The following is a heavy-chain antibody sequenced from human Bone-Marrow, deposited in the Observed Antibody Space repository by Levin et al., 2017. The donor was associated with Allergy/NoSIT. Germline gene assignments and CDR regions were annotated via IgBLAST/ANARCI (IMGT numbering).Heavy chain of an antibody. Sequence: ASVKVSCKASGYTFTGYYMHWVRQAPGQGLEWMGWINPNSGGTNYAQKFQGRVTMTRDTSISTAYMELSRLRSDDTAVYYCARARPVAGTFQHWGQGTLVTVSS. J-gene: IGHJ1*01. D-gene: IGHD6-19*01. CDR2: INPNSGGT. CDR1: GYTFTGYY. V-gene: IGHV1-2*02. CDR3: ARARPVAGTFQH.